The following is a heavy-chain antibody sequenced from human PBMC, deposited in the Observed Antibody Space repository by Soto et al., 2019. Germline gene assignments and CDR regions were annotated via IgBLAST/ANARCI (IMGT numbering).Heavy chain of an antibody. CDR1: GFTFSSYA. V-gene: IGHV3-30-3*01. J-gene: IGHJ4*02. D-gene: IGHD2-21*02. CDR2: ISYDGSNK. Sequence: QVQLVESGGGVVQPGRSLRLSCAASGFTFSSYAMHWVRQAPGKGLEWVAVISYDGSNKYYADSVKGRFTISRDNSKNTLYLQMNSLRAEDTAVYYCARDNPSYCGGDCYSYYFDYWGQGTLVTVSS. CDR3: ARDNPSYCGGDCYSYYFDY.